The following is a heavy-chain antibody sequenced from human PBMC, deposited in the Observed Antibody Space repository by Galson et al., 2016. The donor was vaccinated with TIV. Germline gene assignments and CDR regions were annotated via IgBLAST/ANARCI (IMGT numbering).Heavy chain of an antibody. V-gene: IGHV1-69-2*01. J-gene: IGHJ6*02. D-gene: IGHD2-8*01. Sequence: VKVSCKASGYTFTSYHINWVRQATGQGFEWMGHVDPEDGQTKYAPKFQGRVTMTADTSTDTAYMELTSLRSEDTAIYYCTTVRLRGSGGMDVWGQGTTVIVSS. CDR2: VDPEDGQT. CDR1: GYTFTSYH. CDR3: TTVRLRGSGGMDV.